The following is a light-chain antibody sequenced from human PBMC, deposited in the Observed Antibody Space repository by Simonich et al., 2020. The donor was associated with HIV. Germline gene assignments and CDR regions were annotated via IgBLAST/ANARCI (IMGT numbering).Light chain of an antibody. J-gene: IGKJ3*01. V-gene: IGKV1-17*03. Sequence: DIQMTQSPSAMSASVGDRVTITCRASQGIRNNLAWFQQEPGKVPKRLIYAASTLHSGIPSRFSGSGSGTEFTLTISSLQPEDFATYYCLQHNSFPFTFGPGTKVDIK. CDR1: QGIRNN. CDR3: LQHNSFPFT. CDR2: AAS.